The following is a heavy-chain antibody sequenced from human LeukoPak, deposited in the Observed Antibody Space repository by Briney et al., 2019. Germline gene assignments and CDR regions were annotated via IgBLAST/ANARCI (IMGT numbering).Heavy chain of an antibody. D-gene: IGHD2-2*01. CDR3: AREDHIVVVPAAKEVWFDP. CDR1: GGTFSSYA. V-gene: IGHV1-69*06. J-gene: IGHJ5*02. CDR2: IIPIFGTA. Sequence: SVKVSCKAPGGTFSSYAINWVRQAPGQGLEWMGRIIPIFGTANYAQKFQGRVTITADKSTSTAYMELSSLRSEDTAVYYCAREDHIVVVPAAKEVWFDPWGQGTLVTVSS.